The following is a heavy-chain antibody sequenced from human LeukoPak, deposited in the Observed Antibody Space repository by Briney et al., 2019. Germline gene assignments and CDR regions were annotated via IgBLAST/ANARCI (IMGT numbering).Heavy chain of an antibody. CDR2: INPSGGST. V-gene: IGHV1-46*01. J-gene: IGHJ4*02. Sequence: ASVKVSCKASGYTFTSYYMHWVRQAPGQGLEWMGIINPSGGSTSYAQKFQGRVTMTRDTSTSTVYMELSSLRSEDTAVYYCARGAWTARFMSIGTLDYWGQGTLVTVSS. CDR3: ARGAWTARFMSIGTLDY. D-gene: IGHD6-6*01. CDR1: GYTFTSYY.